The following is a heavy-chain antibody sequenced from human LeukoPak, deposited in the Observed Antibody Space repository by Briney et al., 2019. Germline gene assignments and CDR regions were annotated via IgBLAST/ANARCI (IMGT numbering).Heavy chain of an antibody. V-gene: IGHV3-74*01. J-gene: IGHJ6*02. CDR3: ARDRYHYYGMDV. CDR2: INSDGSST. Sequence: GGSLRLSCAASGFSFSSYWMYWVRQAPGKELVWVSRINSDGSSTSYADSVKGRFTSSRDNAKNTLYLQMNSLRVEDTAVYYCARDRYHYYGMDVWGQGTTVTVSS. CDR1: GFSFSSYW.